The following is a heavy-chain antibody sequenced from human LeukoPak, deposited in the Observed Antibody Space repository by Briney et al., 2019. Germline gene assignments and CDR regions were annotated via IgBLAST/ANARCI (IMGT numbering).Heavy chain of an antibody. CDR3: AKRSWLPDAFDI. J-gene: IGHJ3*02. D-gene: IGHD3-22*01. Sequence: SETPSLTCAVYGGSFSGYYWSWIRQPPGKGLEWIGEINHSGSTNYNPSLKSRVTISVDTSKNQFSLKLSSVTAADTAVYYCAKRSWLPDAFDIWGQGTMVTVSS. CDR1: GGSFSGYY. CDR2: INHSGST. V-gene: IGHV4-34*01.